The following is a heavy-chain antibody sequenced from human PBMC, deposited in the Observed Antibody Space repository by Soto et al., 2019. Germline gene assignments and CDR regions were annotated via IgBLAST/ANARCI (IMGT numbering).Heavy chain of an antibody. CDR3: VMQRGGVVY. J-gene: IGHJ4*02. V-gene: IGHV1-2*02. CDR1: GYSFTGNS. CDR2: INPNNGGI. Sequence: QVHLVQSGAEVRKPGASVKVSCKASGYSFTGNSMHWVRQAPGQGLEWMGWINPNNGGINYAQKFPGRVTMTRDTSISTAYMDLSRLRSEGTAVYYCVMQRGGVVYWGQGTLVTVSS. D-gene: IGHD6-25*01.